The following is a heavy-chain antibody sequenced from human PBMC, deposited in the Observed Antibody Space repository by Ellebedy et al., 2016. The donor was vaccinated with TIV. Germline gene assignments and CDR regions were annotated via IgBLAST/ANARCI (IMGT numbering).Heavy chain of an antibody. J-gene: IGHJ4*02. CDR2: TSAYNDNT. CDR3: ARVSGSYYKSSSSAYFDY. D-gene: IGHD1-26*01. CDR1: GYTLDAYY. V-gene: IGHV1-18*04. Sequence: AASVKVSCKASGYTLDAYYMHWVRQAPGQGLEWMGWTSAYNDNTNYAQNLQGRVTMTTDTSTSTAFMDLRSLRSDDTAVYYCARVSGSYYKSSSSAYFDYWGQGTLVTVSS.